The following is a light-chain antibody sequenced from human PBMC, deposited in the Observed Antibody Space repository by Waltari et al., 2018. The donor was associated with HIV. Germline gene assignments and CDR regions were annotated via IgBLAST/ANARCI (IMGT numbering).Light chain of an antibody. CDR2: EVS. CDR3: SSYTSINSFV. J-gene: IGLJ1*01. V-gene: IGLV2-14*01. Sequence: QSALTQPASVSGSPGQSITISCTGTSSHIGVFTYVSWYQQHPGEAPKVMIYEVSNRPSGVSNRFSGSKSGNTASLIISGLQPEDEADYYCSSYTSINSFVFGTGTKVTVL. CDR1: SSHIGVFTY.